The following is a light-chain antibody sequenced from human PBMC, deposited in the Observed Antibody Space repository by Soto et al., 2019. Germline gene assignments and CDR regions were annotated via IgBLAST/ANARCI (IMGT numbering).Light chain of an antibody. CDR3: QQRSNWPYT. V-gene: IGKV3-11*01. CDR1: QSVSSY. J-gene: IGKJ2*01. Sequence: EIVLTQSPATLSLSPGDGATLSCRASQSVSSYLAWYQQKPGQAPRLLIYDTSNRATGIPARFSXXGXXXDXXLTISSLEPEDFTLYYCQQRSNWPYTFGQGTKLEIK. CDR2: DTS.